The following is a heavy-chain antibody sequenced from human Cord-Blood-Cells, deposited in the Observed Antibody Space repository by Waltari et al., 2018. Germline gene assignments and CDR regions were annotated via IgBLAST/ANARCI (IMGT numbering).Heavy chain of an antibody. D-gene: IGHD3-22*01. CDR2: IIPIFGTA. Sequence: QVQLVQSGAEVKKPGSSVKVSCKASGGTFSSYAISWGRQAPGQGLEWMGGIIPIFGTANYAQKFQGRVTITADESTSTAYMELSSLRSEDTAVYYCASPMYYYDSSGTPFDYWGQGTLVTVSS. J-gene: IGHJ4*02. CDR1: GGTFSSYA. V-gene: IGHV1-69*01. CDR3: ASPMYYYDSSGTPFDY.